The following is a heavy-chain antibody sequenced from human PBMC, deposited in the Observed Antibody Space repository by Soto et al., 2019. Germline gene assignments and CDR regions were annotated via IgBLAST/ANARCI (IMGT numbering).Heavy chain of an antibody. CDR1: GYSFNSYG. CDR3: ARGGYYDSSGSRNYHYYGMDA. J-gene: IGHJ6*02. Sequence: QVQLVQSGSEVKKPGASVKVSCKASGYSFNSYGISWVRQAPGQGLEWLGWISPYDDNTKYAQSPQGRATMTTETSTRTAYMELRSLRSDDTAVYYCARGGYYDSSGSRNYHYYGMDAWGQGTTVTV. CDR2: ISPYDDNT. D-gene: IGHD3-22*01. V-gene: IGHV1-18*01.